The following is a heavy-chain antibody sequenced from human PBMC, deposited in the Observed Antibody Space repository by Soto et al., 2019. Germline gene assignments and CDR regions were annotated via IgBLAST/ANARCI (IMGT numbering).Heavy chain of an antibody. CDR2: ISYDGSNK. V-gene: IGHV3-30-3*01. Sequence: QVQLVESGGGVVQPGRSLRLSCAASGFTFSSDAMHWVRQAPGKGLEWVAVISYDGSNKYYADSVKGRFTISRDNSKNTLYLPMNSLRAEDTAVYYCARGRSVVAATALDSWGQGTLVTVSS. CDR1: GFTFSSDA. CDR3: ARGRSVVAATALDS. D-gene: IGHD2-15*01. J-gene: IGHJ4*02.